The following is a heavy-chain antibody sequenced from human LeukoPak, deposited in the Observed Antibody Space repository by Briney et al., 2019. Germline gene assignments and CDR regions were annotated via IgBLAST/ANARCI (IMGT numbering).Heavy chain of an antibody. Sequence: PGGSLRLSCAASGFALRSYWIHWVRQDPGKGLVWFSRINSDGSITNYADSVKGRFTISRDNAENTVDLHMSSLRAEDTAVYYCARIGEAGVPFAMDVWGPGTTVTVSS. V-gene: IGHV3-74*01. D-gene: IGHD3-3*01. CDR1: GFALRSYW. J-gene: IGHJ6*02. CDR3: ARIGEAGVPFAMDV. CDR2: INSDGSIT.